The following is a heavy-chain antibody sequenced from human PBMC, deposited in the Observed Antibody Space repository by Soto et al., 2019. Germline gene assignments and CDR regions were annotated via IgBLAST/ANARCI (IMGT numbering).Heavy chain of an antibody. CDR3: ASVGDTATGYYFDY. D-gene: IGHD5-18*01. V-gene: IGHV5-51*01. J-gene: IGHJ4*02. Sequence: GESLKISCKGSGYRFTNYWIGWVRQMPGKGLEWMGIIYLGDSDTKYSPSFQGQVTMSADKSISTAYLQWSSLTASDTAMYYCASVGDTATGYYFDYWGQGTLVTVSS. CDR2: IYLGDSDT. CDR1: GYRFTNYW.